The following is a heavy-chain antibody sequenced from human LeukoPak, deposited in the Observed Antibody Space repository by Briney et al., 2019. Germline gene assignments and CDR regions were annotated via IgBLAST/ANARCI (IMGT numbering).Heavy chain of an antibody. CDR3: ARVLYDRTGSNWSDP. V-gene: IGHV1-18*01. D-gene: IGHD3-22*01. Sequence: ASVKVSCKASGYTFTSYGISWVRQAPGQGLEWMGWISAYNGNTNYAQKLQGRVTMTTDTSTSTAYMELRSLRSDDTAVYYCARVLYDRTGSNWSDPWGQGTLVTVSS. J-gene: IGHJ5*02. CDR1: GYTFTSYG. CDR2: ISAYNGNT.